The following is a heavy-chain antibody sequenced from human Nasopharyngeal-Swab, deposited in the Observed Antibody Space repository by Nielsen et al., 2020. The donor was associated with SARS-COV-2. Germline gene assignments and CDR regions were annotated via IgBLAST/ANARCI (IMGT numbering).Heavy chain of an antibody. Sequence: GGSLRLSCAASGFTFSSYAMHWVRQAPGKGLEWVSGISWNSGSIGYADSVKGRFTISRDNAKNSLYLQMNSLRAEDTALYYCAGVLSATYWGQGTLVTVSS. V-gene: IGHV3-9*01. D-gene: IGHD2-8*01. CDR3: AGVLSATY. CDR2: ISWNSGSI. CDR1: GFTFSSYA. J-gene: IGHJ4*02.